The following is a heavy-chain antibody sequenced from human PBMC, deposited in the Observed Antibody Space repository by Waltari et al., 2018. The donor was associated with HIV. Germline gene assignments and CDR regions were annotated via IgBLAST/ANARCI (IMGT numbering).Heavy chain of an antibody. Sequence: QVQLQQWGPGLLKPSGALSLRCAIYGTSFSGYYWSWIRQSPALCLEWIGEVSHSGDTNYNPSVAGRVSISADISKNQLSLNLTSLTAADTGVYFCARGSQHHDHWGQGTPVTVSS. J-gene: IGHJ5*02. V-gene: IGHV4-34*01. CDR3: ARGSQHHDH. CDR2: VSHSGDT. CDR1: GTSFSGYY.